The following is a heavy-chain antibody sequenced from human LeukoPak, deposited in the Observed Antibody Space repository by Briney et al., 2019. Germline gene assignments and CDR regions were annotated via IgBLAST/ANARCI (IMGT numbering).Heavy chain of an antibody. CDR1: GGSISSYY. D-gene: IGHD3-16*01. V-gene: IGHV4-59*01. Sequence: PSETLSLTCTVSGGSISSYYWSWIRQPPGKGLEWIGYIYYSGSTNYNPSLKSRVTISVDPSKNQFSLKLSSVTAADTAVYYCARVLGDPYYYYYYMDVWGKGTTVTVSS. CDR2: IYYSGST. CDR3: ARVLGDPYYYYYYMDV. J-gene: IGHJ6*03.